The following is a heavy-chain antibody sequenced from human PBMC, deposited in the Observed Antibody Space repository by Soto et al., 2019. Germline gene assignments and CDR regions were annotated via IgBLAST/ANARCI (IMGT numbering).Heavy chain of an antibody. Sequence: PSETLSLTCTLSGGSVSTYQWNWIRQPPGKELEWIGLTSYSGNTNYNPSLKSRVAMAVDTSKNQFSLTLSSVTAADTAVYYCARDGMGPFHYWGQGTLVTVSS. D-gene: IGHD1-1*01. J-gene: IGHJ4*02. CDR3: ARDGMGPFHY. CDR2: TSYSGNT. V-gene: IGHV4-59*02. CDR1: GGSVSTYQ.